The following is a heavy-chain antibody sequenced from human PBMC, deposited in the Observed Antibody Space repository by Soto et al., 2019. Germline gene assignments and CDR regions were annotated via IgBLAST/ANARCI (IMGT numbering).Heavy chain of an antibody. D-gene: IGHD4-4*01. CDR1: GGSISSGGYY. Sequence: QVQLQESGPGLVKPSQTLSLTCTVSGGSISSGGYYWSWIRQHPGKGLEWIGYIYYSGSTYYNPSLNSRVTISVDTSKNQFSLKLSSVTAADTAVYYCARGIYDYSNYYFDYWGQGTLVTVSS. J-gene: IGHJ4*02. V-gene: IGHV4-31*03. CDR2: IYYSGST. CDR3: ARGIYDYSNYYFDY.